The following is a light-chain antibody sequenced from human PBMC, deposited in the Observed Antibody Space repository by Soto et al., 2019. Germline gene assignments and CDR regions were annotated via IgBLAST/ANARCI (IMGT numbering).Light chain of an antibody. CDR1: QSLLHSDGYHS. CDR3: RQALQSQWT. CDR2: VAS. Sequence: DIVMTQSPLSLPVIPGEPATISCMSTQSLLHSDGYHSLDWYLQRPAQYPQLLIYVASNRASGVPDRFSGTGSGTKFTLKISRAEAEDVGTYYCRQALQSQWTFGQGTRVDFK. J-gene: IGKJ1*01. V-gene: IGKV2-28*01.